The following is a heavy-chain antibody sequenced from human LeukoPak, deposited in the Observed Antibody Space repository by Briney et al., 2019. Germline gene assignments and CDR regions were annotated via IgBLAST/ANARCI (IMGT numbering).Heavy chain of an antibody. CDR3: ARDNSLGDSAWWFDP. J-gene: IGHJ5*02. CDR2: INPSGDNT. V-gene: IGHV1-46*01. D-gene: IGHD5-12*01. Sequence: ASVKVSCNAPGYTFTNNYMHWVRQAPGQGLEWMGIINPSGDNTWYAQKFQGRVTLTRDMATSTDYMEVSSLRSEDTAVYYCARDNSLGDSAWWFDPWGQGTLVTVSS. CDR1: GYTFTNNY.